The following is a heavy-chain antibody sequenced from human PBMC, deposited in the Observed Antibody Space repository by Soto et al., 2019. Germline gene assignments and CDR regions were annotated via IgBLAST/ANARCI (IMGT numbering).Heavy chain of an antibody. CDR2: IYFSGNT. J-gene: IGHJ5*02. D-gene: IGHD5-18*01. CDR1: GGSITSSSFY. V-gene: IGHV4-39*07. CDR3: AKDSGYNYGYFRWFDP. Sequence: SETLSLTCIVSGGSITSSSFYWAWIRQSPGKGLEWIGSIYFSGNTYYNPSLKSRVTISVDTSKSQFSLKLSSVTAADTAVYYCAKDSGYNYGYFRWFDPWGQGTLVTVSS.